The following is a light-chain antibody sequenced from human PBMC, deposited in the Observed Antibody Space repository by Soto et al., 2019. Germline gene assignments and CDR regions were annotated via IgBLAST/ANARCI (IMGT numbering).Light chain of an antibody. CDR1: SSNIGTYA. Sequence: QSVLTQSPSVSEAPRLTVTISCSGSSSNIGTYAVTWYQHLPGKAPKLLIYYDDVRPSGVSDRFSASKSGPSASLAIRGLQSGDAGDYYCATWDDSRNALVFGGGTKLTVL. J-gene: IGLJ2*01. CDR2: YDD. CDR3: ATWDDSRNALV. V-gene: IGLV1-36*01.